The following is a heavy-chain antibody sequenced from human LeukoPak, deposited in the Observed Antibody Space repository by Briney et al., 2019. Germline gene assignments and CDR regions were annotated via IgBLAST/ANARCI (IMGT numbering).Heavy chain of an antibody. CDR3: AKARIPSVYDGTDY. J-gene: IGHJ4*02. Sequence: PGGSLRLSCAASGFTVSSNSMSWVRQAPGKGLEWVSGISSSGESTYYAGSVKGRFTISRDNSKDTLDLQMNSLRAEDTAVYYCAKARIPSVYDGTDYWGQGTLVTVSS. CDR2: ISSSGEST. D-gene: IGHD5/OR15-5a*01. CDR1: GFTVSSNS. V-gene: IGHV3-23*01.